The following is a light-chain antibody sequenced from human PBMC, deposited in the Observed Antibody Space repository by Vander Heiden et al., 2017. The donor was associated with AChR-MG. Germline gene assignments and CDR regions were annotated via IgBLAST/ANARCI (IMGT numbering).Light chain of an antibody. CDR2: GAS. CDR1: QSVSSSY. J-gene: IGKJ1*01. V-gene: IGKV3-20*01. CDR3: QQYGSSPPEWT. Sequence: EIVLTQSPGTLSLSPGERATLSCRASQSVSSSYLAWYQQKPGQAPRLLIYGASSRATGIPDRFSGSGSGTDFTLTISRLEPEGFAVYYCQQYGSSPPEWTFGQGTKVEIK.